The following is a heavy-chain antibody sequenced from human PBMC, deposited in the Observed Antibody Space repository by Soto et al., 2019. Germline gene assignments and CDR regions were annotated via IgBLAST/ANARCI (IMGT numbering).Heavy chain of an antibody. V-gene: IGHV3-11*01. J-gene: IGHJ6*02. CDR1: GFTFSDYY. Sequence: GGSLRLSCAASGFTFSDYYMSWIRQAPGKGQEWVSYISSSASTYYADSVKGRFTISRDNSKSTLYLQMNSLRAEDTVLYYCAKGRSYYYYYGVDVWGQGTTVTVSS. CDR2: ISSSAST. CDR3: AKGRSYYYYYGVDV.